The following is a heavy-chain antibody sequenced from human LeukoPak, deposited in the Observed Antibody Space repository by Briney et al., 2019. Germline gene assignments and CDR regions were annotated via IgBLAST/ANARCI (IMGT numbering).Heavy chain of an antibody. CDR2: MKQDPSAK. CDR3: ARDVDGNLDY. CDR1: GLAFTTFW. Sequence: GESLQISSLASGLAFTTFWMAWVRPAPGQGREGVANMKQDPSAKHYLDSLKGPFTISRDNAKNSLYLQMNSLRAEDTAVYYCARDVDGNLDYWGQGTLVTVSS. J-gene: IGHJ4*02. V-gene: IGHV3-7*01. D-gene: IGHD1-14*01.